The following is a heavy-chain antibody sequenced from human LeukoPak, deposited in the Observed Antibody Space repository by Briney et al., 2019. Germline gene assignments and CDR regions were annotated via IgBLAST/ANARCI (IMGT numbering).Heavy chain of an antibody. J-gene: IGHJ4*02. CDR2: IYYTGST. V-gene: IGHV4-59*01. CDR3: ARVGGWEPKLHGVTFDY. CDR1: GGSLSSYY. Sequence: PSETLSLTRTVSGGSLSSYYWSWIRHPPGKGLEWIGYIYYTGSTNYNPSLKSRVTMSADTSKNQSSLKLSSVTAADTAVYFCARVGGWEPKLHGVTFDYLGQGTLVTVSS. D-gene: IGHD1-26*01.